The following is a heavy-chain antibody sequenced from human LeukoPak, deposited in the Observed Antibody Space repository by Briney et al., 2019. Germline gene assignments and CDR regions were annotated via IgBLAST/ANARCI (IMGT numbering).Heavy chain of an antibody. CDR3: ARGNSYGYADYFDY. D-gene: IGHD5-18*01. Sequence: GGSLRLSCAASGFTFSSYSMNWVRQAPGKGLEWVSVIYSGGSTYYADSVKGRFTISRDNSKNTLYLQMNSLRAEDTAVYYCARGNSYGYADYFDYWGQGTLVTVSS. CDR1: GFTFSSYS. CDR2: IYSGGST. J-gene: IGHJ4*02. V-gene: IGHV3-53*01.